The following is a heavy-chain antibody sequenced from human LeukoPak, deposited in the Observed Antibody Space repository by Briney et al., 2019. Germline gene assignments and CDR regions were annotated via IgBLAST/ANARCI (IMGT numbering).Heavy chain of an antibody. CDR2: INPNSGGT. V-gene: IGHV1-2*02. CDR3: ARPNYDFWNGYENWFDP. D-gene: IGHD3-3*01. CDR1: GYTFTGYY. Sequence: GASVKVSCKASGYTFTGYYMHWVRQAPGQGLEWMGWINPNSGGTNYAQKFQGRVTMTRDTSISTAYMELSRLRSDDTAVYYCARPNYDFWNGYENWFDPWGQGTLVTVSS. J-gene: IGHJ5*02.